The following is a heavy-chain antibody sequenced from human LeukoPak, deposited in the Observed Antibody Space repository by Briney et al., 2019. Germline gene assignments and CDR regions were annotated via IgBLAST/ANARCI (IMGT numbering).Heavy chain of an antibody. CDR2: ISGSGGST. CDR3: AKDIRSKWLRFGVDY. J-gene: IGHJ4*02. V-gene: IGHV3-23*01. CDR1: GFTFSSYA. Sequence: GGSLRLSCVASGFTFSSYAIHWVRQAPGNGLEWVSAISGSGGSTYCADSVKGRFTISRDNSKNTLYLQMNSLRAEDTAVYYCAKDIRSKWLRFGVDYWGQGTLVTVSS. D-gene: IGHD5-12*01.